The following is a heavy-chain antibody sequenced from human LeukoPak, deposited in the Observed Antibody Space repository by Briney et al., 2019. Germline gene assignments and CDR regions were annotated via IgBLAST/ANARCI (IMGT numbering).Heavy chain of an antibody. D-gene: IGHD6-19*01. J-gene: IGHJ4*02. Sequence: SETLSLTCTVSGGSISSYYWSWIRQPPGKGLEWIGFIYTSGSTNYNPSLKSRVTISVDTSENQFSLKLSSVTAADTAVYYCARHSWQWQVDYWGQGTLVTVSS. CDR3: ARHSWQWQVDY. CDR1: GGSISSYY. CDR2: IYTSGST. V-gene: IGHV4-4*09.